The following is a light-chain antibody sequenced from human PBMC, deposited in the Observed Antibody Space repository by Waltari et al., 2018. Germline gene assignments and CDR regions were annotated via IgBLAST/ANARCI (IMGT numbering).Light chain of an antibody. J-gene: IGLJ2*01. CDR1: SNHVGNLG. Sequence: AGLTQPPSVSKGLGQTATITCTGNSNHVGNLGAAWLQQRRGHPPKLVSYRNNNRPSGISERISTSRSGNTASLTITGLQPEDEADYYCSTWDSSLSGVVFGGGTKLAVL. CDR3: STWDSSLSGVV. CDR2: RNN. V-gene: IGLV10-54*04.